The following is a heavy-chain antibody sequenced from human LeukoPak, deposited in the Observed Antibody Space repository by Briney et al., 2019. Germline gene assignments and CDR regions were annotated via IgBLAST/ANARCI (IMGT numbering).Heavy chain of an antibody. D-gene: IGHD2-2*02. CDR3: AAHYTPNGIYNWYFDL. Sequence: SETLSLTXTVSGGSINSGSYYWGGLRQPPGRGLEWIGSIYYTGKTYYNPSLKSRATMSVDTSKNHFSLTLSSVTAADTAVYYCAAHYTPNGIYNWYFDLWGRGTLVTVSS. V-gene: IGHV4-39*01. CDR2: IYYTGKT. J-gene: IGHJ2*01. CDR1: GGSINSGSYY.